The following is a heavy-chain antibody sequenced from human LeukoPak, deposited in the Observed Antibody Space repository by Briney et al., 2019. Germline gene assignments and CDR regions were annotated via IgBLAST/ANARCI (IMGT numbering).Heavy chain of an antibody. Sequence: ASVKASCKASGYTFTGYYMHWVRQAPGQGLEWMGWINPNSGGTNYAQKFQGRVTMTRDTSISTAYMELSRLRSDDTAVYYCARTPGITMIVVNWFDPWGQGTLVTVSS. CDR2: INPNSGGT. D-gene: IGHD3-22*01. CDR1: GYTFTGYY. V-gene: IGHV1-2*02. J-gene: IGHJ5*02. CDR3: ARTPGITMIVVNWFDP.